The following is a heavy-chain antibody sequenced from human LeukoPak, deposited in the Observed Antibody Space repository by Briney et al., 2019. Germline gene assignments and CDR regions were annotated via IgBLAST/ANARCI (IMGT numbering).Heavy chain of an antibody. J-gene: IGHJ4*02. Sequence: ASVKVSCKASGYTFTGYYMHWVRQAPGQGLEWMGRINPNSGGTNYEQKFQGRVTMTRDTSISTAYMELSRLRSDDTAVYYCAREYYYDSSGEDYWGQGTLVTVSS. CDR1: GYTFTGYY. CDR2: INPNSGGT. V-gene: IGHV1-2*06. D-gene: IGHD3-22*01. CDR3: AREYYYDSSGEDY.